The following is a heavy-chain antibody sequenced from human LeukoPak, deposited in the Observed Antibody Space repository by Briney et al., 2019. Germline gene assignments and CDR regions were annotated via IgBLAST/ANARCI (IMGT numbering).Heavy chain of an antibody. D-gene: IGHD2-2*01. Sequence: GGSLRLSCAASGFTFSSYWMSWVRQAPGKGLEWVANIKQDGSEKYYVDSVKGRFTISRDNAKNSLYLQMNSLRAEDTAVYYCGRGRGYCSSTSCYFFGFDYWGQGTLVTVSS. CDR3: GRGRGYCSSTSCYFFGFDY. CDR1: GFTFSSYW. CDR2: IKQDGSEK. V-gene: IGHV3-7*03. J-gene: IGHJ4*02.